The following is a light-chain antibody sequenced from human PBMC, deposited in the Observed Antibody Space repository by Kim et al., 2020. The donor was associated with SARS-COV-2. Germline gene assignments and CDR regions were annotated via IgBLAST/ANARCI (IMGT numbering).Light chain of an antibody. Sequence: GHAVTISCSGRRSNVGNNPVTWFQQVAGTAPKLLMSNDNQRPSGVPDRFSASKSGTSASLAISGLQSEDEAVYYCGSWDDSLSGRVFGGGTQLTVL. CDR2: NDN. J-gene: IGLJ3*02. V-gene: IGLV1-44*01. CDR1: RSNVGNNP. CDR3: GSWDDSLSGRV.